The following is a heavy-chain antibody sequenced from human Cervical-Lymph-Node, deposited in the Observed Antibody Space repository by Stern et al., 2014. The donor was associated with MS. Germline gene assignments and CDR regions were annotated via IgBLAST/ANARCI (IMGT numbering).Heavy chain of an antibody. D-gene: IGHD2-15*01. Sequence: QVQLEGSGADVKKPWASVKAFRKASCYTFTTYGISLVRQAPGPGPEWMGWISAYNGNTNYAQKLQGRVTMTTDTSTSTAYMELRSLRSDDTAVYYCARGLLGSENAFDIWGQGTMVTVSS. V-gene: IGHV1-18*01. CDR1: CYTFTTYG. CDR2: ISAYNGNT. CDR3: ARGLLGSENAFDI. J-gene: IGHJ3*02.